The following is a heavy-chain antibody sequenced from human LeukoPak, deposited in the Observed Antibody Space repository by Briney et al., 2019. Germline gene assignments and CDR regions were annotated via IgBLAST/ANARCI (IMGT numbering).Heavy chain of an antibody. CDR3: ARVGYPTQRRVLSAVTIPTAGAFDV. CDR2: INHSGST. D-gene: IGHD4-17*01. Sequence: SETLSLTCAVYGGSFSGYYWSWIRQPPGKGLEWIGEINHSGSTNYNPSLKSRVTISVDTSKKQFSLSLKSVTAADTAVYYCARVGYPTQRRVLSAVTIPTAGAFDVWGQGTLVTVSS. J-gene: IGHJ3*01. V-gene: IGHV4-34*01. CDR1: GGSFSGYY.